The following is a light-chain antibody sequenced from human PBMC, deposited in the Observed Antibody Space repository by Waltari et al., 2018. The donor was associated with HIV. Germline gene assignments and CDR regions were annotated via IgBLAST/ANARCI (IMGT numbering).Light chain of an antibody. CDR3: AAWSGSVSGVV. J-gene: IGLJ2*01. CDR2: GNN. Sequence: QSVLTQPPSASGTPGQRVTISCSGSSSNIGSYYVYWYQQLPGTAPKLPTYGNNPRPWGGPDRFSGAKSGTSGSLAISGLRSGDESDYFCAAWSGSVSGVVFGGGTKLTGL. V-gene: IGLV1-47*01. CDR1: SSNIGSYY.